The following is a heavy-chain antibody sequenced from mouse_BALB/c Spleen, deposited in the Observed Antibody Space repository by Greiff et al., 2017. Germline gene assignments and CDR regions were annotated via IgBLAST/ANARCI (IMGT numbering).Heavy chain of an antibody. CDR1: GYTFTSYW. J-gene: IGHJ2*01. CDR2: INPSNGRT. V-gene: IGHV1S81*02. Sequence: VQLQQPGAELVKPGASVKLSCKASGYTFTSYWMHWVKQRPGQGLEWIGEINPSNGRTNYNEKFKSKATLTVDKSSSTAYMQLSSLTSEDSAVYYCARNGYWGQGTTLTVSS. CDR3: ARNGY.